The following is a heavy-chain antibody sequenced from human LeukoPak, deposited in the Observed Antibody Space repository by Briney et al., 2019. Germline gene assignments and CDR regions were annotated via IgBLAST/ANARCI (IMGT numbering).Heavy chain of an antibody. V-gene: IGHV3-30*02. CDR2: IWYDGSEK. Sequence: QPGGSLRLSCAASGLTFSNYVMHWVRQAPGKGLEWVAFIWYDGSEKYYADSVKGRFTISRDNSKNTLYLQMNSLRDEDTAVYYCVPGDEIKYWGQGTLVTVSS. CDR3: VPGDEIKY. J-gene: IGHJ4*02. D-gene: IGHD2-21*02. CDR1: GLTFSNYV.